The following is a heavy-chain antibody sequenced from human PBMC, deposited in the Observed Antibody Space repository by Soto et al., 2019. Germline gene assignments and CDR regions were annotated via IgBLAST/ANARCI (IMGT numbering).Heavy chain of an antibody. Sequence: GASVKVSCKASGYTFTSYDINWVRQATGQGLEWMGWMNPNSGNTGYAQKFQGRVTMTRNTSVSTAYMELSSLRSEDTAVYYCARGAKWAGGVVQRGNWFDPWGQGTLVTVSS. J-gene: IGHJ5*02. CDR3: ARGAKWAGGVVQRGNWFDP. CDR1: GYTFTSYD. D-gene: IGHD3-3*01. CDR2: MNPNSGNT. V-gene: IGHV1-8*01.